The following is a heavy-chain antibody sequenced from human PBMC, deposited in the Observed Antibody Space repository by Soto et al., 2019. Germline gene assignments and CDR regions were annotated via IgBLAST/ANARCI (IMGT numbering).Heavy chain of an antibody. D-gene: IGHD3-16*01. Sequence: SVKVSCKTSGGTFNRYAISWVRQAPGQGLEWMGGIIPNFGTTNYAQKFQGRVTITADESTSTVYMELKSLRSEDTAVYYCARGGNYGCVRWFDPWGQGTMVTVYS. CDR2: IIPNFGTT. CDR3: ARGGNYGCVRWFDP. V-gene: IGHV1-69*13. J-gene: IGHJ5*02. CDR1: GGTFNRYA.